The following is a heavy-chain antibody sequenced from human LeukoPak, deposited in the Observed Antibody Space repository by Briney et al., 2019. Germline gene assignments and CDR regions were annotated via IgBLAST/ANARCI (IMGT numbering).Heavy chain of an antibody. CDR1: GYSISSGYY. CDR3: ASGGTAVVMALTYYFDT. D-gene: IGHD3-22*01. V-gene: IGHV4-38-2*01. Sequence: SETLSLTCAVSGYSISSGYYWGWIRQPPGKGLEWIGSIYHTGSTYYNPSLQSRVTISLDSPKNQFSLKLTSATAADTAVYYCASGGTAVVMALTYYFDTWGQGTPVTVSS. CDR2: IYHTGST. J-gene: IGHJ4*02.